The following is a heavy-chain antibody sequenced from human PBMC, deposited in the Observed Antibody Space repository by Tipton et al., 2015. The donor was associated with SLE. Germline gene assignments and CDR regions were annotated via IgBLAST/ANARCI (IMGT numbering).Heavy chain of an antibody. J-gene: IGHJ3*02. Sequence: TLSLTCTVSGGSILSYYWSWIREPAGEGLEWFGRMYTTGSTKYNPSLQSRVTMSLDTSKNQFSLKLTSVTAAYTALYYCARVYFDSIVARAFGIWGQGTLVTVSS. D-gene: IGHD3-22*01. CDR3: ARVYFDSIVARAFGI. V-gene: IGHV4-4*07. CDR2: MYTTGST. CDR1: GGSILSYY.